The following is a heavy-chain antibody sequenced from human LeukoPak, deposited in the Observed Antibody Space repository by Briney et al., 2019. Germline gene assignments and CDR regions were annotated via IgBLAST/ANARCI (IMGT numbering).Heavy chain of an antibody. D-gene: IGHD2-2*01. Sequence: SVKVSCKASGGTFSSYAISWVRQAPGQGLEWMGGIIPIFGTANYAQKFQGRVTITADESTSTAYMELSSPRSEDTAVYYCARGGEVPAACDYWGQGTLVTVSS. CDR1: GGTFSSYA. CDR3: ARGGEVPAACDY. CDR2: IIPIFGTA. J-gene: IGHJ4*02. V-gene: IGHV1-69*13.